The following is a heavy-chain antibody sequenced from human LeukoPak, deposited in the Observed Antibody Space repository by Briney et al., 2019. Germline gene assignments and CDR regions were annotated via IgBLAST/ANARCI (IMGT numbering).Heavy chain of an antibody. J-gene: IGHJ4*02. CDR3: ARQYYDFWSRPATRHNYFDY. V-gene: IGHV4-61*02. CDR1: GDSISTGSFY. D-gene: IGHD3-3*01. Sequence: SETLSLTCTVSGDSISTGSFYWSWIRQPAGKGLEWIGRIYTSGSTNYNPSLKSRVTMSVDTSKNQFSLKLSSVTAADTAVYYCARQYYDFWSRPATRHNYFDYWGQGTLVTVSS. CDR2: IYTSGST.